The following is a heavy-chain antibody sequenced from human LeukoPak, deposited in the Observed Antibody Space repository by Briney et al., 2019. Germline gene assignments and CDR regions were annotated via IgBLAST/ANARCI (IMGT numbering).Heavy chain of an antibody. D-gene: IGHD3/OR15-3a*01. Sequence: SGTLSLTCGVRGVSFSGNYWSWIRQSPGKGLEWIGENYLRQYTTYNPSRKRRVPIWADTSVNQWSLRVTSVTAADTSNYCARIRCSPGDDTCYNYWGRGTLVTVSS. V-gene: IGHV4-34*01. CDR3: ARIRCSPGDDTCYNY. CDR1: GVSFSGNY. J-gene: IGHJ4*02. CDR2: NYLRQYT.